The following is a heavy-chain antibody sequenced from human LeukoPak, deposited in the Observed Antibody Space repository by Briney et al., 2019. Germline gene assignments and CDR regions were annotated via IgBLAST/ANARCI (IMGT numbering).Heavy chain of an antibody. CDR3: AKVTMIRGVA. Sequence: PGGSLRLSCAASGFSFSNSAMSWVRQAPGRGLEWVSGISGSDSTTYYADSVRGRFTISRDNSKNTLYLQMNRLRAEDTAVYFCAKVTMIRGVAWGQGTLVTVSS. V-gene: IGHV3-23*01. CDR1: GFSFSNSA. D-gene: IGHD3-10*01. J-gene: IGHJ5*02. CDR2: ISGSDSTT.